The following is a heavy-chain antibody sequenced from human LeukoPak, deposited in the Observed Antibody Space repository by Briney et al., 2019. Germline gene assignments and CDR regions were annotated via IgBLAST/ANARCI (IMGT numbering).Heavy chain of an antibody. CDR2: IYSSGST. D-gene: IGHD3-10*01. V-gene: IGHV3-53*01. Sequence: GGSLRLSCEASGFTFSSYSMNWVRQAPGKGLTWVSVIYSSGSTYYADSVKGRFAISRDDSKNTLHLQMNSLRAEDTAMYYCTRAHGRITRDAYLDYWGQGTLVTVSS. CDR1: GFTFSSYS. CDR3: TRAHGRITRDAYLDY. J-gene: IGHJ4*02.